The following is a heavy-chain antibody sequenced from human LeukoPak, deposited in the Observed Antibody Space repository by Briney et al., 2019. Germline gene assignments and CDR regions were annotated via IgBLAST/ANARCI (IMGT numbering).Heavy chain of an antibody. D-gene: IGHD1-1*01. CDR2: IKQEGSEK. V-gene: IGHV3-7*01. Sequence: PGGSLRLSCSASGFTSSSYWMSCVRQAPGKGLEWVANIKQEGSEKSYVDSVKGRFTISRDNDKTSMYLHMKSLSAEDTAVSYGASDQRDTTYYYYGMDVWGQGTTVTVSS. J-gene: IGHJ6*02. CDR1: GFTSSSYW. CDR3: ASDQRDTTYYYYGMDV.